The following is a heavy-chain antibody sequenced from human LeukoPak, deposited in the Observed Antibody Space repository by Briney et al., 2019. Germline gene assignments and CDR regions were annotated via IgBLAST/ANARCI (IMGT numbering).Heavy chain of an antibody. Sequence: GGSLRLSCAASGFTFSNYAMNWVRQAPGKGLEWVSLISGSTGSTYYADFVKGRFTTSRDNSKNTLYLQMNSLRADDTAVYYCARVSGYSGTWYVDYWGQGTLVTVSS. J-gene: IGHJ4*02. CDR1: GFTFSNYA. V-gene: IGHV3-23*01. CDR3: ARVSGYSGTWYVDY. D-gene: IGHD6-13*01. CDR2: ISGSTGST.